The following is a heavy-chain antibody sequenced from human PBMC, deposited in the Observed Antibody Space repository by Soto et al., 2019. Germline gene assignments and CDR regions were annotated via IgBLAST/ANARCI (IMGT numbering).Heavy chain of an antibody. J-gene: IGHJ4*02. CDR3: ASAPITTGLLGPKSGFNY. D-gene: IGHD4-17*01. CDR2: IYHSGST. V-gene: IGHV4-4*02. Sequence: SETLSLTCAVSGGSISSSNWWSWVRQPPGKGLEWIGEIYHSGSTNYNPSLKSRVTISVDKSKNQFSLKLSSVTAADTAVYYCASAPITTGLLGPKSGFNYWGQGTLVTVSS. CDR1: GGSISSSNW.